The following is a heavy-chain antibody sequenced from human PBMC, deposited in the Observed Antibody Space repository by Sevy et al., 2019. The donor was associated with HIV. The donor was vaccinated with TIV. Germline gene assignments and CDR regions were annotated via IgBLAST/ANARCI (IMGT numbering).Heavy chain of an antibody. V-gene: IGHV3-23*01. D-gene: IGHD4-17*01. J-gene: IGHJ4*02. CDR3: ARHDYGDYIGSY. CDR1: GFTFSSYA. Sequence: GGSLRLSCAASGFTFSSYAMSWVRQAPGKGLEWVSAISGSGGSKYYADSVKGRFTISRDNSKNTLYLQMNSLRAEATAVYYCARHDYGDYIGSYWGQGTLVTVSS. CDR2: ISGSGGSK.